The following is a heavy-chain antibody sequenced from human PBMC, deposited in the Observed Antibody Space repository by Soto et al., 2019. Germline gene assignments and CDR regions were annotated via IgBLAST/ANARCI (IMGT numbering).Heavy chain of an antibody. V-gene: IGHV3-23*01. CDR2: ISGSGGST. Sequence: EVQLLESGGGLVQPGGSLRISCAASGFTFSIYSMTWVRQAPGKGLEWVSTISGSGGSTYYTDSVKGRFTISRDNSNNTLFLQLNSLRAEDTAVYYCAKDWTSIWGRGTMVTVSS. J-gene: IGHJ3*02. CDR1: GFTFSIYS. CDR3: AKDWTSI. D-gene: IGHD3-3*01.